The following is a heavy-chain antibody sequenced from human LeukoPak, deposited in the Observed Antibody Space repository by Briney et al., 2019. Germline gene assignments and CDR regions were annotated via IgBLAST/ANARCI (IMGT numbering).Heavy chain of an antibody. CDR3: VSGYLSGWFRH. Sequence: GGSLRLSCAASGFTFDDYAMHWVRQAPGKGLEWVSGISWNSGSIGYADSVKGRFTISRDNAKNSLYLQMNSLRAEDMALYYCVSGYLSGWFRHWGQGTLVTVSS. CDR1: GFTFDDYA. CDR2: ISWNSGSI. V-gene: IGHV3-9*03. D-gene: IGHD6-19*01. J-gene: IGHJ1*01.